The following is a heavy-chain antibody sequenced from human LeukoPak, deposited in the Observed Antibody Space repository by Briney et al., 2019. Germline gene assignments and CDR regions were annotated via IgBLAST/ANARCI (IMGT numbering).Heavy chain of an antibody. D-gene: IGHD6-19*01. Sequence: SETLSLTCTVSGGSISSSSYYWGWIRQPPGKGLEWIGSIYYSGSTYHNPSLKSRVTISVDTSKNQFSLKLSSVTAADTAVYYCASRIAVAAGAFDIWGQGTMVTVSS. CDR1: GGSISSSSYY. CDR2: IYYSGST. V-gene: IGHV4-39*07. J-gene: IGHJ3*02. CDR3: ASRIAVAAGAFDI.